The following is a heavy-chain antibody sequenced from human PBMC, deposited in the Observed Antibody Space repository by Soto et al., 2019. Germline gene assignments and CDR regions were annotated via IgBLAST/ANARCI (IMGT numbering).Heavy chain of an antibody. CDR2: IVVGSGNT. D-gene: IGHD3-22*01. CDR3: AAQPYYYDSSSLVDY. J-gene: IGHJ4*02. V-gene: IGHV1-58*01. Sequence: GASVKVSCKASGFTFTSSVVQWVRQARGQRLEWIGWIVVGSGNTNYAQKFQERVTITRDMSTSTAYMELSSLRSEDTAVYYCAAQPYYYDSSSLVDYWGQGTLVTVSS. CDR1: GFTFTSSV.